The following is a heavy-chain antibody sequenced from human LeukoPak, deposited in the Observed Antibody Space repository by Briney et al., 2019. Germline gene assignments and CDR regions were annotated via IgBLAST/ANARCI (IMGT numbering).Heavy chain of an antibody. J-gene: IGHJ4*02. CDR2: INPSGGST. D-gene: IGHD5-12*01. CDR1: GYTFTNYY. V-gene: IGHV1-46*01. Sequence: ASVKVSCKASGYTFTNYYMNWVRQAPGQGLEWMGIINPSGGSTGYAQKFQGRVTETRDTSTSTVYMELSSLRSEDTAMYYCAREGEIGYDLSDYWGQGTLVTVSS. CDR3: AREGEIGYDLSDY.